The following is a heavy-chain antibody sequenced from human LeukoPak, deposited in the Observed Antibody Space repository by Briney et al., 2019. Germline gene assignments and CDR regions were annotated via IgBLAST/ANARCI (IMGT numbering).Heavy chain of an antibody. D-gene: IGHD3-16*01. Sequence: GGSLRLSCAASGFTFSSSAMSWVRQAPGKGLEWVSAINGGGGSTYYADSVKGRFTISRDNSKNTLYLQMNSLRAEDTAVYYCAKAPGGIVGYWGQGTLVTVSS. V-gene: IGHV3-23*01. CDR3: AKAPGGIVGY. CDR2: INGGGGST. J-gene: IGHJ4*02. CDR1: GFTFSSSA.